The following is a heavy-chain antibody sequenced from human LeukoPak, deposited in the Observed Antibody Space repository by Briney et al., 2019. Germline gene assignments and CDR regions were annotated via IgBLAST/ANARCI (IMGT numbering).Heavy chain of an antibody. CDR2: IIPIFDRP. CDR1: GGRFKSYG. Sequence: SVKVSCKTIGGRFKSYGFSWVRQAPGQGLEWMGGIIPIFDRPNYAQKFEGRVTITADKSTNTTYMEIGSLTSDDTAVYYCARDAQWELRAFDVWGRGTMVIVSS. D-gene: IGHD1-26*01. J-gene: IGHJ3*01. V-gene: IGHV1-69*06. CDR3: ARDAQWELRAFDV.